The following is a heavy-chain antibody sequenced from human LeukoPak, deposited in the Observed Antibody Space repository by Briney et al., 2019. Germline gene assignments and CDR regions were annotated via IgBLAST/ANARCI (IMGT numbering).Heavy chain of an antibody. Sequence: GASVKVSCKVSGYTLTELSMHWVRQAPGKGLEWMGGFDPEDGETIYAQKFQGRVTMTEDTSTDTAYMELSSLRSDDTAVYYCARGEAADIVVVPAAGGWFDPWGQGTLVTVSS. CDR3: ARGEAADIVVVPAAGGWFDP. CDR1: GYTLTELS. V-gene: IGHV1-24*01. J-gene: IGHJ5*02. CDR2: FDPEDGET. D-gene: IGHD2-2*01.